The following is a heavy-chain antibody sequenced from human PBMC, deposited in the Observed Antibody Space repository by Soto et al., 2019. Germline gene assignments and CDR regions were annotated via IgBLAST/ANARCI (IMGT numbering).Heavy chain of an antibody. J-gene: IGHJ4*02. CDR3: ARGGRGWPLYYDYIWGSYRHGPFDY. CDR2: INHSGST. V-gene: IGHV4-34*01. CDR1: GGSFSGYY. Sequence: QVQLQQWGAGLLKPSETLSLTCAVYGGSFSGYYWSWIRQPPGKGLEWIGEINHSGSTNYNPSLKSRATISVDTSKNQFSLKLSSVTAADTAVYYCARGGRGWPLYYDYIWGSYRHGPFDYWGQGTLVTVSS. D-gene: IGHD3-16*02.